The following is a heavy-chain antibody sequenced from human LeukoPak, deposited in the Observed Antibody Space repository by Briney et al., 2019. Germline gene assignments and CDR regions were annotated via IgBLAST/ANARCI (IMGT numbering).Heavy chain of an antibody. CDR2: IHYDGARS. D-gene: IGHD5-12*01. V-gene: IGHV3-30*02. J-gene: IGHJ4*02. CDR1: GFTFSGYG. Sequence: PGGSLRLSCAASGFTFSGYGMHWVRRAPGKGLEWVAFIHYDGARSYYADSVKGRFTISRDNSKNTLYLQMNSLRAEDTAVYYCASVDIVATSFYWGQGTLVTVSS. CDR3: ASVDIVATSFY.